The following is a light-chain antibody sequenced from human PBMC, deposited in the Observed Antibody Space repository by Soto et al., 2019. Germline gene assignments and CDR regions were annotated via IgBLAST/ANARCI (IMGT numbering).Light chain of an antibody. CDR2: GNT. CDR1: SSNIGAGYD. CDR3: QSYDSSLSGWL. V-gene: IGLV1-40*01. J-gene: IGLJ2*01. Sequence: QSALTQPPSVSGAPGQRVTISCTGSSSNIGAGYDVHWYQQLPGTAPKLLVHGNTDRPSGVPDRFSGSKSDTSASLAITGLQAEDEADYYCQSYDSSLSGWLFGGGTQLTVL.